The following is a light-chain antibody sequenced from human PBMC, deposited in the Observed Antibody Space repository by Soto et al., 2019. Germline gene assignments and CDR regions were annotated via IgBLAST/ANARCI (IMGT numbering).Light chain of an antibody. Sequence: EIVMTQSPATLSVSPGERATLSCRASQSVSSNLAWYRQKPGQAPRLLIYGASTRATGISARFSGSGSGTEFTLTISSLQSEDFAVYYCQQYNNGITFGQGTRLEIK. CDR1: QSVSSN. CDR2: GAS. CDR3: QQYNNGIT. J-gene: IGKJ5*01. V-gene: IGKV3-15*01.